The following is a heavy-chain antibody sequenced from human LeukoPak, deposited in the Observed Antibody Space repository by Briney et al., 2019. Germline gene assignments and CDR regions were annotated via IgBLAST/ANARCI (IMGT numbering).Heavy chain of an antibody. J-gene: IGHJ6*02. CDR1: GFTFSSYG. CDR2: IWYDGSNK. V-gene: IGHV3-33*01. Sequence: GGSLRLSCAASGFTFSSYGMHWVRQASGKGLEWVAVIWYDGSNKYYADSVKGRFTISRDNSKNTLYLQMNSLRAEDTAVYYCARDVPYNYYDSSGYGGMDVWGQGTTVTVSS. CDR3: ARDVPYNYYDSSGYGGMDV. D-gene: IGHD3-22*01.